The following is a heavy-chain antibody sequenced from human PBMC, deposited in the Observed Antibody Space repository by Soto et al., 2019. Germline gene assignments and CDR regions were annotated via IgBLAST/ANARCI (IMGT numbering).Heavy chain of an antibody. CDR1: GGSISSYY. D-gene: IGHD3-9*01. V-gene: IGHV4-59*01. Sequence: SETLSLTCTVSGGSISSYYWSWILQPPGKGLEWIGYIYYSGSTNYNPSLKSRVTISVDTSKNQFSLKLSSVTAADTAVYYCARYRYYVILIVYFNGSAFDIWGQGTMVTRSS. CDR2: IYYSGST. CDR3: ARYRYYVILIVYFNGSAFDI. J-gene: IGHJ3*02.